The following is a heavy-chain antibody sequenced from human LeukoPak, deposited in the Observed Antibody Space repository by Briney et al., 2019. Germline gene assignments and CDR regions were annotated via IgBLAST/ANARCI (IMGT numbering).Heavy chain of an antibody. Sequence: PGGSLRLSCAASGFTFSSYSMNWVRQAPGKGLEWVSSISSSSSSYIYYADSVKGRFTISRDNAKNSLYLQMNSLRAEDTAVYYCARPDSSGYYYVPFDYWGQGTLVTVSS. CDR2: ISSSSSSYI. CDR1: GFTFSSYS. V-gene: IGHV3-21*01. CDR3: ARPDSSGYYYVPFDY. J-gene: IGHJ4*02. D-gene: IGHD3-22*01.